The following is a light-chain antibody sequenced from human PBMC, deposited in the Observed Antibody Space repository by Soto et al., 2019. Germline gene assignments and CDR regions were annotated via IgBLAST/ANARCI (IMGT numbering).Light chain of an antibody. Sequence: QAVVTQPPSVSGAPGQRVTISCTGSSSNIGAGYEAHWYQQLPGTAPKLLIYANNQRPSGVPDRFSGSTSGTSASLAITGLQAEDEADYYCQSYDKSLRGSLFGGGTKVTVL. CDR2: ANN. CDR1: SSNIGAGYE. V-gene: IGLV1-40*01. J-gene: IGLJ2*01. CDR3: QSYDKSLRGSL.